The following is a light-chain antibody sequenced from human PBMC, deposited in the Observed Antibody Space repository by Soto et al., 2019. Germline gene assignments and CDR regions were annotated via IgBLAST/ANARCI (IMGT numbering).Light chain of an antibody. CDR1: SSDVGGYNC. Sequence: QSALTQPRSVSGSPGQSVTISCTGTSSDVGGYNCVSWYQQHPGKAPKLMIYDVNKRPSGVPDRFSGSKSGNTASLTISGLQTDDEAYYYCSSYAGTYTFVVFGGGTKLTVL. V-gene: IGLV2-11*01. CDR2: DVN. J-gene: IGLJ2*01. CDR3: SSYAGTYTFVV.